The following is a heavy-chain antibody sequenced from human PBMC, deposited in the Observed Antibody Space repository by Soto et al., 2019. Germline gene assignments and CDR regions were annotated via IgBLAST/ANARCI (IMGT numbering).Heavy chain of an antibody. Sequence: QVQLVESGGGVVQPGRSLRLSCAASGFTFSSYGMHWVRQAPGKGLEWVAVISYDGSNKYYADSVKGRFTISRDNSKNTLYLQMNSLRAEDTAVYYCANLLVPAAIDYWGQGTLVTVSS. CDR3: ANLLVPAAIDY. CDR2: ISYDGSNK. V-gene: IGHV3-30*18. D-gene: IGHD2-2*01. CDR1: GFTFSSYG. J-gene: IGHJ4*02.